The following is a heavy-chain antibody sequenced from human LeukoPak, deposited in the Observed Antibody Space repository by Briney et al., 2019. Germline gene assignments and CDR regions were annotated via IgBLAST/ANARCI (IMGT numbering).Heavy chain of an antibody. CDR1: GYTFTSYY. J-gene: IGHJ4*02. CDR3: ARASRQGLLGFDY. Sequence: ASVKVSCKASGYTFTSYYMHWVRQAPGQGLEWMGLINPSGGSTSYAQKFQGRVTMTRDTSTSTVYMELSSLKSEDTAVYYCARASRQGLLGFDYWGQGTLVTVSS. V-gene: IGHV1-46*01. CDR2: INPSGGST. D-gene: IGHD3-10*01.